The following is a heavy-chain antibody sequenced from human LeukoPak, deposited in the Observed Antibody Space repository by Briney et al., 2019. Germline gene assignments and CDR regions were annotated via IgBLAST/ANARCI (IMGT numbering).Heavy chain of an antibody. V-gene: IGHV3-21*04. CDR3: ARVPEAMTWYFDL. D-gene: IGHD5-18*01. Sequence: GGSLRLSCAASGFTVSSNYMSWVRQAPGKGLEWVSSISGTSTYIYYGDSVKGRFTISRDNAKNSLYLQMNSLRAEDTAVYYCARVPEAMTWYFDLWGRGTLVTVSS. CDR2: ISGTSTYI. CDR1: GFTVSSNY. J-gene: IGHJ2*01.